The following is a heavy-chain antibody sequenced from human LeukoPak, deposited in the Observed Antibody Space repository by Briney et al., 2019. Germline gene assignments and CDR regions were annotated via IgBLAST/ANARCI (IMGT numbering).Heavy chain of an antibody. CDR3: AKDFAKYCSGGCDFQH. CDR2: ISYDGSNK. V-gene: IGHV3-30*18. Sequence: GGTLRLSCAASGFTFSSYGMSWVRQAPGKGLEWVAVISYDGSNKYYADSVKGRFTISRDNSKNTLYLQMNSLRAEDTAVYYCAKDFAKYCSGGCDFQHWGQGTLVTVSS. J-gene: IGHJ1*01. D-gene: IGHD2-15*01. CDR1: GFTFSSYG.